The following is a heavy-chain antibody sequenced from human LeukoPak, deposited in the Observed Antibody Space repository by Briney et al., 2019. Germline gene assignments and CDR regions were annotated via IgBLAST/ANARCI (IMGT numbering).Heavy chain of an antibody. CDR1: GYTFTSYD. V-gene: IGHV1-8*01. CDR3: AREGDFWSGYYIGDYYYYGMDV. J-gene: IGHJ6*02. D-gene: IGHD3-3*01. Sequence: GASVTVSCKASGYTFTSYDINWVRQAPGQGLEWMGWMNPNSGNTGYAQKFQGRVTMTRNTSISTAYMELSSLRSEDTAVYYCAREGDFWSGYYIGDYYYYGMDVWGQGTTVTVSS. CDR2: MNPNSGNT.